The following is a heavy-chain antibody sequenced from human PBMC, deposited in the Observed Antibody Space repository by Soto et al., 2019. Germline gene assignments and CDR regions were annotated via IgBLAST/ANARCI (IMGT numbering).Heavy chain of an antibody. J-gene: IGHJ6*02. CDR1: GGSISSYY. D-gene: IGHD3-16*01. Sequence: PSQTMPLTCTVSGGSISSYYWSRILQPAGKRLEWIRRIYTSGSPNYNPSLKSRLTMSVDTSKNQFSLKLSSVTAADAAVYYCAGRIMITFRGRYGMDVWGQGTTVTVSS. V-gene: IGHV4-4*07. CDR2: IYTSGSP. CDR3: AGRIMITFRGRYGMDV.